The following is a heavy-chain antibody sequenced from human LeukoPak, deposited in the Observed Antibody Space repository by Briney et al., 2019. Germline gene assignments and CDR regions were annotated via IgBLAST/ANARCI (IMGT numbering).Heavy chain of an antibody. J-gene: IGHJ6*02. Sequence: GGSLRLSCEASGFTFSTYWMSWVRQAPGKGLEWVASIKLDGSEKYYVDSVKGRFTISRDNAMNSLYLQMNSPRAEDTAVYYCARLVVPAAIHYYGMDVWGQGTTVTVSS. CDR3: ARLVVPAAIHYYGMDV. CDR1: GFTFSTYW. CDR2: IKLDGSEK. V-gene: IGHV3-7*05. D-gene: IGHD2-2*01.